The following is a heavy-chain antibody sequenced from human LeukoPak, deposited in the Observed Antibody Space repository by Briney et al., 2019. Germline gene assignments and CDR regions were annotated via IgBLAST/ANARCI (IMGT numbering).Heavy chain of an antibody. CDR1: GFPFSSYA. J-gene: IGHJ4*02. D-gene: IGHD1-26*01. CDR3: AKARNVGALDY. CDR2: ISGGDGST. V-gene: IGHV3-23*01. Sequence: GGSLRLSCAASGFPFSSYAMSWVRQAPGKGLEWVSGISGGDGSTYYADSVKGRFTISRDNSKNTLYLQMNSLRAEDAAVYYCAKARNVGALDYWGQGTLVTVSS.